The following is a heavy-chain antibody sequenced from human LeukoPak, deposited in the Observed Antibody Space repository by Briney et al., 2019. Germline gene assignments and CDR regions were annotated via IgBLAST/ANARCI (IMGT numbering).Heavy chain of an antibody. V-gene: IGHV3-33*06. Sequence: GRSLRLSCAASGFTFSSYGMHWVRQAPGKGLEWVAVIWYDGSNKYYADSVKGRFTISRDNSKNTLYLQMNSLRAEDTAVYYCAKAGIAAAADPWGQGTLVTVSS. CDR2: IWYDGSNK. CDR1: GFTFSSYG. D-gene: IGHD6-13*01. J-gene: IGHJ5*02. CDR3: AKAGIAAAADP.